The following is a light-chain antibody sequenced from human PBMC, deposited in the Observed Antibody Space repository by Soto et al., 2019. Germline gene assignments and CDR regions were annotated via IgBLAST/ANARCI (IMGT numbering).Light chain of an antibody. V-gene: IGLV2-14*03. CDR1: SSDVGGYNY. J-gene: IGLJ2*01. CDR3: SSYTDSNTMI. CDR2: DVS. Sequence: QSALTQPASVSGSPGQSITISCTGTSSDVGGYNYVSWYQQHPGKAPKLMIYDVSYRPSGVSNRLSGSKSGNTASLTISGLQAEDEADYYCSSYTDSNTMIFGGGTKVTVL.